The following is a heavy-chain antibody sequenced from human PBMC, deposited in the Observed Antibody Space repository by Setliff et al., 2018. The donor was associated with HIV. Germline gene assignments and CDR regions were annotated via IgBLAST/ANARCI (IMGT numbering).Heavy chain of an antibody. J-gene: IGHJ4*02. Sequence: LSLTCTVSGYSISSGYYWGWIRQPPGKGLEWIGSIYHSGSTYYNPSLKSRVTISVDTSKNQFSLKLSSVTAADTAVYYCAAKKSGDYPFNWGQGTQVTVSS. CDR2: IYHSGST. CDR3: AAKKSGDYPFN. V-gene: IGHV4-38-2*02. D-gene: IGHD4-17*01. CDR1: GYSISSGYY.